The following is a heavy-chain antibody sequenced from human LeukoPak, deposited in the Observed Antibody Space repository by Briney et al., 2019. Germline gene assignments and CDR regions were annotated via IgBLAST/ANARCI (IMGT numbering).Heavy chain of an antibody. CDR1: GYSFTSYG. CDR2: ISAYNGNT. CDR3: ARVEVLGAVADFDY. V-gene: IGHV1-18*01. D-gene: IGHD6-19*01. J-gene: IGHJ4*02. Sequence: GESLKISCKGSGYSFTSYGISWVRQAPGQGLEWMGWISAYNGNTNYAQKLQGRVTMTTDTSTSTAYMELRSLRSDDTAVYYCARVEVLGAVADFDYWGQGTLVTVSS.